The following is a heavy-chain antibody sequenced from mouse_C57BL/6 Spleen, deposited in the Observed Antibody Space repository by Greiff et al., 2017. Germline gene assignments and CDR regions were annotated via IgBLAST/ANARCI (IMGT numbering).Heavy chain of an antibody. CDR2: LDPETGGT. CDR1: GYTFTDYE. V-gene: IGHV1-15*01. CDR3: TRSQNYYAMDY. Sequence: VQLQQSGAELVRPGASVTLSCKASGYTFTDYEMHWVKQTPVHGLEWIGALDPETGGTAYNQKFKGKAILTADKSSSTAYMELRSLTSEDSAVYYCTRSQNYYAMDYWGQGTSVTVSS. J-gene: IGHJ4*01.